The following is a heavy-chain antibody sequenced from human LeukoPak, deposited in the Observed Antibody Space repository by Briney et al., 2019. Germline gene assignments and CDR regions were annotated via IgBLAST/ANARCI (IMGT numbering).Heavy chain of an antibody. J-gene: IGHJ4*02. CDR3: ARDPGGVVYFDY. CDR2: IWYDGSNK. V-gene: IGHV3-33*08. CDR1: GFTLSTYG. Sequence: PGGSLRLSCAASGFTLSTYGMHWVRQAPGKGLEWVAVIWYDGSNKYYADSVKGRFTISRDNSKNTLYLQMNTLRAEDTAVYYCARDPGGVVYFDYWGQGTLVTVSS. D-gene: IGHD2-8*01.